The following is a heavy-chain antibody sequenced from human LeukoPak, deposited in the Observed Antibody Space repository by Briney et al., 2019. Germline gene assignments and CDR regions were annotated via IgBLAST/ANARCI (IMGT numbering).Heavy chain of an antibody. CDR1: GGTFSSYA. V-gene: IGHV1-69*04. J-gene: IGHJ4*02. CDR2: IIPILGIA. CDR3: ARTPTSEPADIKFDY. D-gene: IGHD2-2*01. Sequence: SVKVSCKASGGTFSSYAISWVRQAPGQGLEWMGRIIPILGIANYAQKFQGRVTITADKSTSTAYMALSSLRSEDTAVYYCARTPTSEPADIKFDYWGQGTLVTVSS.